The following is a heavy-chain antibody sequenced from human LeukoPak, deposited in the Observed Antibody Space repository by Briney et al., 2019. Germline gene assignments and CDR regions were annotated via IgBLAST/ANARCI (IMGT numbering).Heavy chain of an antibody. CDR1: GYTFTGYY. CDR2: INPNSGGT. V-gene: IGHV1-2*02. D-gene: IGHD3-10*01. CDR3: ARDRYYCGSGSYYNVRADYYYYMDV. Sequence: ASVKVSCKASGYTFTGYYMHWVRQAPGQGLEWMGWINPNSGGTNYAQKFQGRVTMTRDTSISTAYMELSRLRSDDTAVYYCARDRYYCGSGSYYNVRADYYYYMDVWGKGTTVTISS. J-gene: IGHJ6*03.